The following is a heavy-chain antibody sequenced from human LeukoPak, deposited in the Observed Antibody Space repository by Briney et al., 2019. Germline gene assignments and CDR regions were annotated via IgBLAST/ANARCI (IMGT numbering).Heavy chain of an antibody. D-gene: IGHD3-16*02. V-gene: IGHV3-74*01. J-gene: IGHJ3*02. CDR2: ISDDGSYT. CDR1: GFSFSSHW. Sequence: PGGSLRLSCAASGFSFSSHWVHWVRQAPGKGLVWVSRISDDGSYTSNVDSVKGRFTISRDNVNNMLYLHMNSLRAEDTAVYYCARHQPNDYVWGSYRYRAFDIWGQGTMVTVSS. CDR3: ARHQPNDYVWGSYRYRAFDI.